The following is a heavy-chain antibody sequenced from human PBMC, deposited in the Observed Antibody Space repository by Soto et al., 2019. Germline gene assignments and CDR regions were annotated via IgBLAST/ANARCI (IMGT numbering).Heavy chain of an antibody. D-gene: IGHD1-26*01. V-gene: IGHV4-59*08. J-gene: IGHJ4*02. Sequence: PSETLSLTCTVSGGSMSSFYWSWIRQPPGKGLEWIGYVYYSGSTNYNPSLKSRVTISLDTSVNQFSLKLTSVTAADTAVYYCARGGSSYHYWGQGTLVTVSS. CDR1: GGSMSSFY. CDR2: VYYSGST. CDR3: ARGGSSYHY.